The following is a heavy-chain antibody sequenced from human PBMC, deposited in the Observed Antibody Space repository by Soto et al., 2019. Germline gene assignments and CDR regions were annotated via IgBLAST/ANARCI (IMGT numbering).Heavy chain of an antibody. CDR1: GGSISSYY. D-gene: IGHD6-6*01. V-gene: IGHV4-59*01. CDR3: AGQRWYSSSTAIDY. CDR2: IYYSGST. J-gene: IGHJ4*02. Sequence: SETLSLTCTVSGGSISSYYWSWIRQPPGKGLEWIGYIYYSGSTNYNPSLKSRVTISVDTSKNQFSLKLSSVTAADTAVYYCAGQRWYSSSTAIDYWGQGTLVTVSS.